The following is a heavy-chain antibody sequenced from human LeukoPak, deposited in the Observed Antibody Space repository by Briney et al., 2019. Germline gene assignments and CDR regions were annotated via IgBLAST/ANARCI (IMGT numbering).Heavy chain of an antibody. V-gene: IGHV3-33*01. Sequence: GGSLRLSCAASGFTFSSYGMHWVRQAPGKGLEWVAVIWYDGSNKYYADSVKGRFTISRDNAKNSLYLQMNSLRAEDTAVYYCARDGLPIAVAGEFDYWGQGTLVTVSS. J-gene: IGHJ4*02. CDR1: GFTFSSYG. CDR3: ARDGLPIAVAGEFDY. D-gene: IGHD6-19*01. CDR2: IWYDGSNK.